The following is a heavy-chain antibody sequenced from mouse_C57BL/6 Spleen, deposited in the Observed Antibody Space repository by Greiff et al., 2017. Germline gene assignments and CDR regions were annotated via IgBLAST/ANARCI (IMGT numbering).Heavy chain of an antibody. CDR2: ISSGSSTI. V-gene: IGHV5-17*01. J-gene: IGHJ2*01. Sequence: EVKLQESGGGLVKPGGSLKLSCAASGFTFSDYGMHWVRQAPEKGLEWVAYISSGSSTIYYADTVKGRFTISRDNAKNTLFMQMTSLRSEDTAMYYCARHDYSGSSWDYFDYWGQGTTLTVSS. CDR3: ARHDYSGSSWDYFDY. D-gene: IGHD1-1*01. CDR1: GFTFSDYG.